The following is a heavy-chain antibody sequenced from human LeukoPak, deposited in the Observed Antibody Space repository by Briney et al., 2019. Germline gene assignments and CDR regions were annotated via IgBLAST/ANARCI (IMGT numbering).Heavy chain of an antibody. Sequence: SETLSLTCAVYNGSFSGYYWGWIRQPPGKGLEWIGSIYYTGSPYYNPSLKSRVTMSVDTSKNQFSLKLSSVTAADTAVYYCARRVYSSGLYYFDFWGQGTLVTVSS. CDR3: ARRVYSSGLYYFDF. V-gene: IGHV4-39*01. CDR1: NGSFSGYY. D-gene: IGHD6-19*01. CDR2: IYYTGSP. J-gene: IGHJ4*02.